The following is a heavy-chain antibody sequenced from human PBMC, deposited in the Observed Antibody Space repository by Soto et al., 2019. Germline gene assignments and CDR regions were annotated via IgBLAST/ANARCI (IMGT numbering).Heavy chain of an antibody. J-gene: IGHJ4*02. CDR2: ISYDGSNK. Sequence: PGGSLRLSCAASGFTFSSYAMHWVRQAPGKGLEWVAVISYDGSNKYYADSVKGRFTISRDNSKNTLYLQMNSLRAEDTAVYYCARDFLPSIVVVPAATRPWGQRTLVTVSS. V-gene: IGHV3-30-3*01. CDR3: ARDFLPSIVVVPAATRP. CDR1: GFTFSSYA. D-gene: IGHD2-2*01.